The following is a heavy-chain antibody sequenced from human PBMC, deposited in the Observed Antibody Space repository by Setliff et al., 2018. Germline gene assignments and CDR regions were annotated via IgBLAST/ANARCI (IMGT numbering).Heavy chain of an antibody. Sequence: PGGSLRLSCAASGFIFSNYEMNWVRQAPGKGLEWVSGIRSNGGATHFAQSVKGRFTISRDNSRSTLFLDLDSLRTEDTAIYYCAKDSTGRDAFDIWGHGTMFTVSS. J-gene: IGHJ3*02. CDR2: IRSNGGAT. CDR1: GFIFSNYE. CDR3: AKDSTGRDAFDI. V-gene: IGHV3-23*01.